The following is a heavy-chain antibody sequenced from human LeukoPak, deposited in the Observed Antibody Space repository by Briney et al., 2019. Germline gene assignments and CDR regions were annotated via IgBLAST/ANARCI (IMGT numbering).Heavy chain of an antibody. V-gene: IGHV4-34*01. D-gene: IGHD6-6*01. Sequence: PSETLSLTCAVYGGSFSGYYWSWIRQPPGKGLEWVGEINHSGSTNYNPSLKSRVTISVDTSKNQLSLKLSSVTAADTAVYYCARSKLFPESGWFDPWGPGILVTVSS. CDR2: INHSGST. J-gene: IGHJ5*02. CDR1: GGSFSGYY. CDR3: ARSKLFPESGWFDP.